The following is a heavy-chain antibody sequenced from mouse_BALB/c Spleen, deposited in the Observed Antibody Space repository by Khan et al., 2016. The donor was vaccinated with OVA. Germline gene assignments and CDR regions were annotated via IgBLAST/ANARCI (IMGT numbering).Heavy chain of an antibody. CDR2: IYPGDGRN. J-gene: IGHJ1*01. V-gene: IGHV1S56*01. CDR3: AISYYGSYWYCDV. Sequence: VQLQESGPEVVKPGASVKMSCKASGYTFIRYYVHWVKQRPGQGLDWIGWIYPGDGRNKYNEKFKGKTTLNADNSSSIAYMLLRSLTSEDSAIYFCAISYYGSYWYCDVWGAGTTVTVSS. D-gene: IGHD1-1*01. CDR1: GYTFIRYY.